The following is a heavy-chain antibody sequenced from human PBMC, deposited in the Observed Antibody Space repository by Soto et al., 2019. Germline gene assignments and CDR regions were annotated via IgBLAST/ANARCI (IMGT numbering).Heavy chain of an antibody. CDR2: ISAYNGNT. Sequence: ASVKVASKASGYTLTSDGISWVRQAPEQGLEWMGWISAYNGNTNYAQKLQGRVTMTTDTSTSTAYMELRSLRSDATAVYYCARDELWSAPNYGCYWGQGSLFTVSS. CDR3: ARDELWSAPNYGCY. D-gene: IGHD3-10*01. V-gene: IGHV1-18*01. J-gene: IGHJ4*02. CDR1: GYTLTSDG.